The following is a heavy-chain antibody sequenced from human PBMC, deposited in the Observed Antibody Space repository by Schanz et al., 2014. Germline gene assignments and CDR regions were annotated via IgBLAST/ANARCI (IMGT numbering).Heavy chain of an antibody. J-gene: IGHJ5*02. D-gene: IGHD3-9*01. Sequence: EVQLVESGGGVVQPGRSLRLSCAASGFNFSDYAMCWVRQAPGKGLEWVSAISGGGGTTYYTDSVKGRFTISRDNSKNTLYLQMNSLRAGDAAVYYCAKAADWPVTRFDPWGQGTLVTVSS. CDR3: AKAADWPVTRFDP. CDR2: ISGGGGTT. CDR1: GFNFSDYA. V-gene: IGHV3-23*04.